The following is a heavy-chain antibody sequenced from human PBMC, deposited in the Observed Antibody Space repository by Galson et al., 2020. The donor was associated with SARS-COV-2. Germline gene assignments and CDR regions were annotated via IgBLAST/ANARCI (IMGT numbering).Heavy chain of an antibody. CDR3: ARGGRYEISTKSYNTPLFDF. CDR1: NYNFIDFG. D-gene: IGHD3-9*01. V-gene: IGHV1-18*01. Sequence: ASVKVSCKASNYNFIDFGLTWMRQAPGQGLEWMGWISTYHGGTRYAPKFRGRLTLTTDTSTSVAYMELRNLRSDDTAIYFCARGGRYEISTKSYNTPLFDFWGQGTLVAVSS. CDR2: ISTYHGGT. J-gene: IGHJ4*02.